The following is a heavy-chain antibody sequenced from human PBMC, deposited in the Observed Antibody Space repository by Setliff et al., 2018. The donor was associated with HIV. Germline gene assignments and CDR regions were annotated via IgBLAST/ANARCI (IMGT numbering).Heavy chain of an antibody. CDR2: INPSGGST. J-gene: IGHJ3*02. Sequence: GASVKVSCKASGYTFTSYYMHWVRQAPGQGLEWMGIINPSGGSTSYAQKFQGRVAMTRDTSTSTVYMELSSLRSEDTAVYYCASAGAWQRNALDIWGQGTTVTVSS. D-gene: IGHD5-12*01. CDR3: ASAGAWQRNALDI. V-gene: IGHV1-46*01. CDR1: GYTFTSYY.